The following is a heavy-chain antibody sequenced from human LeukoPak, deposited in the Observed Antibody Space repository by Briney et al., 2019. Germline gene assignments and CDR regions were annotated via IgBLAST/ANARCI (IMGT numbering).Heavy chain of an antibody. V-gene: IGHV3-30-3*01. Sequence: PGGSLRLSCAASGFTFSSYAMHWVRQAPGKGLEWVAVISYDGSNKYYADSVKGRFTISRDNSKNTLYLQMNSLRAEDTAVYYCARVETMIVVAPRNYYGMDVWGQGTTVTVSS. D-gene: IGHD3-22*01. CDR3: ARVETMIVVAPRNYYGMDV. CDR2: ISYDGSNK. J-gene: IGHJ6*02. CDR1: GFTFSSYA.